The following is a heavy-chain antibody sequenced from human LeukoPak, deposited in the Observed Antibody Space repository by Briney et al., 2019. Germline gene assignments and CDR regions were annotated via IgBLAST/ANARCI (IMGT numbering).Heavy chain of an antibody. Sequence: SGGSLRLSCAASGFTFDDYGMSWVRHAPGKGLEWVSGINWNGGSTGYADSVKGRFTISRDNAKNSLYLQMNSLRAEDTASYYCAREGLREYYYYYMDVWGKGTTVTVSS. CDR2: INWNGGST. CDR1: GFTFDDYG. D-gene: IGHD4-17*01. V-gene: IGHV3-20*04. J-gene: IGHJ6*03. CDR3: AREGLREYYYYYMDV.